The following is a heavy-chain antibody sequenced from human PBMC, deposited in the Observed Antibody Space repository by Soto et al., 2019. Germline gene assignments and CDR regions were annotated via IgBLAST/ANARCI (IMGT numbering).Heavy chain of an antibody. CDR1: GGSFSGYY. CDR3: AMLGDRYYYYGMDV. D-gene: IGHD2-8*01. CDR2: INHSGST. V-gene: IGHV4-34*01. J-gene: IGHJ6*02. Sequence: SETLSLTCAVYGGSFSGYYWSWIRQPPGKGLEWIGEINHSGSTNYNPSLKSRVTISVDTSKNQFSLKLSSVTAADTAVYYCAMLGDRYYYYGMDVWGQGTTVTVS.